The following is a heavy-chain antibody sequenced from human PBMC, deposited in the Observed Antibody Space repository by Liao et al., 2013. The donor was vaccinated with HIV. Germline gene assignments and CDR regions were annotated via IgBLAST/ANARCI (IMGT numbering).Heavy chain of an antibody. J-gene: IGHJ4*02. Sequence: QVQLQESGPGLVKPSETLSLTCTVSGGSISSSSYYWGWIRQPPGKGLEWIGSIYYSGSTYYNPSLKSRVTISVDTSKNQFSLKLSSVTAADTAVYYCAREESGAFDYWGQGTLVTVSS. CDR2: IYYSGST. CDR1: GGSISSSSYY. CDR3: AREESGAFDY. D-gene: IGHD7-27*01. V-gene: IGHV4-39*07.